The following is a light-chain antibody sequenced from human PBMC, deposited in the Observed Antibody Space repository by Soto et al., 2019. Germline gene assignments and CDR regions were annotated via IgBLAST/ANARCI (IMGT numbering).Light chain of an antibody. V-gene: IGKV3-20*01. J-gene: IGKJ4*01. CDR3: QQYDTSPPPT. CDR2: GAS. CDR1: QSVRSNY. Sequence: EIVLTQSPGTLSLSPGDRATLSCRASQSVRSNYLAWYQQKPGQAPRLLLYGASSRATGIPDRFSGSGSGTDFTLTISRLEPEDFAVYYCQQYDTSPPPTFGGGTKVEIK.